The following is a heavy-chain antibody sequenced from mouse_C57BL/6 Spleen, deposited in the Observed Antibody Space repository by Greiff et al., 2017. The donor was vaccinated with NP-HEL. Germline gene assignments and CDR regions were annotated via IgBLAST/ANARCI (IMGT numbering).Heavy chain of an antibody. Sequence: QVQLQQPGAELVKPGASVKVSCKASGYTFTSYWMHWVKQRPGQGLEWIGRIHPSDSDTNYNQKFKGKATLTVDKSSSTAYMQLSSLTSEDSAVYYCAIPAQDYAMDYWGQGTSVTVSS. V-gene: IGHV1-74*01. CDR1: GYTFTSYW. CDR3: AIPAQDYAMDY. J-gene: IGHJ4*01. D-gene: IGHD3-2*02. CDR2: IHPSDSDT.